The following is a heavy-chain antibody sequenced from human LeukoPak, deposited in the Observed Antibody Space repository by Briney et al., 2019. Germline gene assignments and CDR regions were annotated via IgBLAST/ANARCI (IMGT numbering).Heavy chain of an antibody. CDR2: IYYSGST. CDR3: ARNIRGYDYLWGTYRYTPD. J-gene: IGHJ4*02. CDR1: GGSISSSSYY. V-gene: IGHV4-39*07. Sequence: SETLSLTCTVSGGSISSSSYYWGWIRQPPGKGLEWIGNIYYSGSTYYNPSLKSRVTISVDTSKNQFSLKLSSVTAADTAVYYCARNIRGYDYLWGTYRYTPDWGQGTLVTVSS. D-gene: IGHD3-16*02.